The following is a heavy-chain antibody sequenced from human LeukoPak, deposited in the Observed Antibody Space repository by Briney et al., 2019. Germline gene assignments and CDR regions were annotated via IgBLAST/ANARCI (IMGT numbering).Heavy chain of an antibody. D-gene: IGHD2-2*01. J-gene: IGHJ4*02. CDR3: ARGEGYCSSTSCFLPDY. V-gene: IGHV3-23*01. Sequence: GGSLRLSCAASGFTFSNYAMSWVRQAPGKGLKWVSTINNNGADTYYADSVKGRFTISRDNAKNSLYLQMNSLRAEDTAVYYCARGEGYCSSTSCFLPDYWGQGTLVTVSS. CDR2: INNNGADT. CDR1: GFTFSNYA.